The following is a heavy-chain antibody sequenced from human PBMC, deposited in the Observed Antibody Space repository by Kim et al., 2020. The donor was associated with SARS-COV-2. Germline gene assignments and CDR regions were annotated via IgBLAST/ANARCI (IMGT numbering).Heavy chain of an antibody. J-gene: IGHJ6*02. CDR3: ARGYCTGGVCSILAYSDYYLDV. Sequence: GGSLRLSCAASGFTFSSYSMNWVRQAPGKGLEWVSYISSSSSTIYYADSVKGRFTISRDKAKNSLYLQMNSLSDEDTAVYYCARGYCTGGVCSILAYSDYYLDVWGQGTPVTVSS. V-gene: IGHV3-48*02. D-gene: IGHD2-8*02. CDR1: GFTFSSYS. CDR2: ISSSSSTI.